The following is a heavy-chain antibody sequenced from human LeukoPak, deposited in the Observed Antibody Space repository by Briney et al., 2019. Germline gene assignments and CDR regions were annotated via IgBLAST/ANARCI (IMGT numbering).Heavy chain of an antibody. J-gene: IGHJ3*02. CDR1: GGSISSGGYS. CDR2: IYHSGST. CDR3: ARTSIAARRANAFDI. D-gene: IGHD6-6*01. Sequence: SQTLFLTCAVSGGSISSGGYSWSWIRQPPGKGLEWIGYIYHSGSTYYNPSLKSRVTIPVDRSKNQFSLKLSSVTAADTAVYYCARTSIAARRANAFDIWGQGTMVTVSS. V-gene: IGHV4-30-2*01.